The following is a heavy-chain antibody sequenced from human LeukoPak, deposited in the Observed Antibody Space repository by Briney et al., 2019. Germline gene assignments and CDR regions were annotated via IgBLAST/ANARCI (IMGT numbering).Heavy chain of an antibody. CDR3: AREHPFSGSGKGVSFLDY. J-gene: IGHJ4*02. V-gene: IGHV3-11*04. CDR1: GFTFSDYY. CDR2: ISSSGSTI. Sequence: GGSLRLSCAASGFTFSDYYMSWIRQAPGKGLEWVSYISSSGSTIYYADSVKGRFTISRDNAKNSLYLQMNSLRAEDTAVYYCAREHPFSGSGKGVSFLDYWGQGILVTVSS. D-gene: IGHD3-10*01.